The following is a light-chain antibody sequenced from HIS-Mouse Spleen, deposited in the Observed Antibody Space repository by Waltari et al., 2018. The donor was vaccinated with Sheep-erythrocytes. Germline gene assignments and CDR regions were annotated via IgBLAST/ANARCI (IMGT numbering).Light chain of an antibody. V-gene: IGLV2-23*01. CDR1: SSDVGSDNL. Sequence: QSALTQPASVSGSPGQSNTISCTGTSSDVGSDNLVSWYQQHPGKAPKPMIYEGSKRPSGVSNRFSGSKSGNPASLTISGLQAEDEADYYCCSYAGSSTPWVFGGGTKLTVL. J-gene: IGLJ3*02. CDR2: EGS. CDR3: CSYAGSSTPWV.